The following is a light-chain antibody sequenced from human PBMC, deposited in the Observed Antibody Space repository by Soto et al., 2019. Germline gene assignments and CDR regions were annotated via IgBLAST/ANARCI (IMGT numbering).Light chain of an antibody. CDR2: EGF. CDR3: CSHAGSNTYV. J-gene: IGLJ1*01. CDR1: SSDVGSGNV. Sequence: QSALTQPASVSGSPGQSITISCTGTSSDVGSGNVVSWYQHYPGKAPQLMIYEGFKRPSGVSIRFSGSKSGNTASLTISGLQAEDEADYYCCSHAGSNTYVFGTGTKLTVL. V-gene: IGLV2-23*01.